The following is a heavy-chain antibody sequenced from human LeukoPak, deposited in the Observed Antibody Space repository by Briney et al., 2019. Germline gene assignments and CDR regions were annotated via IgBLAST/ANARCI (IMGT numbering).Heavy chain of an antibody. CDR2: IYSGGST. D-gene: IGHD3-10*01. CDR1: GFTVSSNY. CDR3: ARAGNTYYYGSGSFDY. Sequence: PGRSLRLSCAASGFTVSSNYMSWVRQAPGKGLEWGSVIYSGGSTYYADSVKGRFTISRDNSKNTLYLQMNSLRAEDTAVYYCARAGNTYYYGSGSFDYWGQGTLVTVSS. J-gene: IGHJ4*02. V-gene: IGHV3-66*01.